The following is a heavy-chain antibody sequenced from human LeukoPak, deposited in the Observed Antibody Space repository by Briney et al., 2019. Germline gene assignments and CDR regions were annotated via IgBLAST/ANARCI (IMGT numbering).Heavy chain of an antibody. CDR2: INPNSGGT. D-gene: IGHD2-21*02. J-gene: IGHJ4*02. CDR1: GYTFTGYY. V-gene: IGHV1-2*04. CDR3: ATARCGGDCYPSFDY. Sequence: AASVKVSCKASGYTFTGYYIHWVRQAPGQGLEWMEWINPNSGGTNSAQKFQGWVTMTRDTSISTAYMELSRLTSDDTAVYYCATARCGGDCYPSFDYWGQGTLVTVSS.